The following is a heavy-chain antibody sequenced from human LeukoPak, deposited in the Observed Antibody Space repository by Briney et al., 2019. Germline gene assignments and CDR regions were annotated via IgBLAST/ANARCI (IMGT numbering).Heavy chain of an antibody. CDR3: AREAPYYYDSSGSRPYYMDV. CDR2: INSDGSST. V-gene: IGHV3-74*01. J-gene: IGHJ6*03. CDR1: GFTFSSYW. Sequence: GGSLRLSCAASGFTFSSYWMHWVRQAPGKGLVWVSRINSDGSSTTYADSVKGRFTISRDNAKNTLYLQMNSLRAEDTAVYYCAREAPYYYDSSGSRPYYMDVWGKGTTVTVSS. D-gene: IGHD3-22*01.